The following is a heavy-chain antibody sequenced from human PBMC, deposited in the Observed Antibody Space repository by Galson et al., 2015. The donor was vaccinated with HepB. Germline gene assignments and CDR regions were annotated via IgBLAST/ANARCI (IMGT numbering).Heavy chain of an antibody. D-gene: IGHD2-2*01. CDR1: GFTFSGSA. V-gene: IGHV3-73*01. J-gene: IGHJ6*02. CDR2: IRSKANSYAT. Sequence: SLRLSCAASGFTFSGSAMHWVRQASGKGLEWVGRIRSKANSYATAYAASVKGRFTISRDDSKNTAYLQMNSLKTEDTAVYYCTRPIVVVPAAMRDYYYYGMDVWGQGTTVTVSS. CDR3: TRPIVVVPAAMRDYYYYGMDV.